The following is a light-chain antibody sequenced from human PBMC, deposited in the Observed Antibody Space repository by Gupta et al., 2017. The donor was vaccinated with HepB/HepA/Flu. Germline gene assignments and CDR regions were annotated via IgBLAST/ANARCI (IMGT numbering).Light chain of an antibody. J-gene: IGKJ1*01. V-gene: IGKV3-20*01. Sequence: EIVLTQSPGTLSLSPGERATLSCRARQSVRSSYLAWYQQKPGQAPRLLIYGASSRANGIPDRFSGSGSGTEFTLTISRREPEDFAVYYCQHESSSPGTFGQGTKVEIK. CDR1: QSVRSSY. CDR2: GAS. CDR3: QHESSSPGT.